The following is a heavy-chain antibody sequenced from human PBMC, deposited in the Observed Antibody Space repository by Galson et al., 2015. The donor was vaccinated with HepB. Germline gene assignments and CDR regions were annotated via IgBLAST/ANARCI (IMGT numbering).Heavy chain of an antibody. D-gene: IGHD3-22*01. CDR1: GGSFSGYY. V-gene: IGHV4-34*01. CDR3: AKGGHSSGYYSDATWRNFKRDY. CDR2: INHSGST. Sequence: LSLTCAVYGGSFSGYYWSWIRQPPGKGLEWIGEINHSGSTNYNPSLKSRVTISVDTSKNQFSLKLSSVTAADTAVYYCAKGGHSSGYYSDATWRNFKRDYWGQGT. J-gene: IGHJ4*02.